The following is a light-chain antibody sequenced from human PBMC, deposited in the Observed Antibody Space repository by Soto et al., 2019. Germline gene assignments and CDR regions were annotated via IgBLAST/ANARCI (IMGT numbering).Light chain of an antibody. CDR3: QQSYSTPST. V-gene: IGKV1-39*01. Sequence: DIQMTQSPSSLSASVGDRVTITCRASQSISNYLNWYQQKPGKAPKLLIYAASSLQSGVPSRFSGSGSGTDFTLTISSLLPEDFATYYCQQSYSTPSTFGQGTKVEIK. J-gene: IGKJ1*01. CDR2: AAS. CDR1: QSISNY.